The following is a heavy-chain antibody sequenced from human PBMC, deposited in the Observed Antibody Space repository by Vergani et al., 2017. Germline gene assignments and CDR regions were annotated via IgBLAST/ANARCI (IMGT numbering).Heavy chain of an antibody. CDR3: ARDSGVDYYGSGSYYSNWFDP. CDR2: IYTSGST. Sequence: QVQLQESGPGLVKPSETLSLTCTVSGGSISSYYWSWIRQPAGKGLEWIGRIYTSGSTNYNPSLKRRVTMSVDTSKNQFSLKLSSVTAADTAVYYCARDSGVDYYGSGSYYSNWFDPWGQGTLVTVSS. J-gene: IGHJ5*02. D-gene: IGHD3-10*01. V-gene: IGHV4-4*07. CDR1: GGSISSYY.